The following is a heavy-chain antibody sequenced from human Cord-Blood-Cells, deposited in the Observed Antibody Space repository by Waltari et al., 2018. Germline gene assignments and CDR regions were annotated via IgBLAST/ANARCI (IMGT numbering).Heavy chain of an antibody. V-gene: IGHV4-38-2*02. CDR3: ARDLRVRFLEWLFDY. CDR1: GYSISSGYY. Sequence: QVQLQESGPGLVKPSETLSLTCTVSGYSISSGYYWGWIRQPPGKGLEWIGSIYHSGSTYYNPSFKSRVTISVDTSKNQFSLKLSSVTAADTAVYYCARDLRVRFLEWLFDYWGQGTLVTVSS. D-gene: IGHD3-3*01. J-gene: IGHJ4*02. CDR2: IYHSGST.